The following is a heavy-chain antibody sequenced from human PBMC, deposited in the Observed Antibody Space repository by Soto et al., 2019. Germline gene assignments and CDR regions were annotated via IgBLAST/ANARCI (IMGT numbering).Heavy chain of an antibody. CDR1: GGSISSYY. Sequence: PSETLSLTCTVSGGSISSYYWSWIRQPPGKGLEWIGYIYYSGSTNYNPSLKSRVTISVDTSKNQFSLKLSSVTAADTAVYYCARHGGVSGNTVTPPYYYYYYGMDVWGQGTTVTVSS. V-gene: IGHV4-59*08. CDR3: ARHGGVSGNTVTPPYYYYYYGMDV. CDR2: IYYSGST. J-gene: IGHJ6*02. D-gene: IGHD4-17*01.